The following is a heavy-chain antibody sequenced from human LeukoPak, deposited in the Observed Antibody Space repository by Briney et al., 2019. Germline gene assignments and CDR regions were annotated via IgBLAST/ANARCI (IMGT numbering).Heavy chain of an antibody. CDR1: GFTFSSYW. CDR2: ISSSSSYI. J-gene: IGHJ4*02. Sequence: GGSLRLSCAASGFTFSSYWMNWARQAPGKGLEWVSSISSSSSYIYYADSVKGRFTISRDNAKNSLYLQMNSLRAEDTAVYYCARTSRSSFDYWGQGTLVTVSS. CDR3: ARTSRSSFDY. D-gene: IGHD6-6*01. V-gene: IGHV3-21*01.